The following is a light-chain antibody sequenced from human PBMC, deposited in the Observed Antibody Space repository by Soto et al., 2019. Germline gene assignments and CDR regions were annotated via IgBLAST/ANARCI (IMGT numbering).Light chain of an antibody. Sequence: DIQMTQSPSTLSASVGDRVTITCRASQSISSWLAWYQQKPGKAPKLLIYDASNLESGVPSRFSGSGSGTEFTLTSSSLQPADFATYFCQQYKSYSQAFGQGTKVEIK. CDR3: QQYKSYSQA. CDR1: QSISSW. CDR2: DAS. V-gene: IGKV1-5*01. J-gene: IGKJ1*01.